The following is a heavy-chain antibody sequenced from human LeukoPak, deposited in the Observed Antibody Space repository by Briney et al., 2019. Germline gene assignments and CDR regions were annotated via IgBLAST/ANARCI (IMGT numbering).Heavy chain of an antibody. CDR2: IYYSGGT. D-gene: IGHD5-18*01. CDR3: AREFPRGGGYSYGVFFDY. J-gene: IGHJ4*02. Sequence: SETLSLTCNASGGSISSYYWSWIRQPPGKGLEWIGYIYYSGGTNYNPSLKSRITISVDTSKNQFSLKLSSVPAADTAVYYCAREFPRGGGYSYGVFFDYWGQGTLVTVSS. V-gene: IGHV4-59*01. CDR1: GGSISSYY.